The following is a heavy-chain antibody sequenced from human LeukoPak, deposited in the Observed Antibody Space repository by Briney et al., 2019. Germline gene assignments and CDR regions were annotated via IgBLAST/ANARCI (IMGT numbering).Heavy chain of an antibody. CDR1: GGSISSSSYY. D-gene: IGHD2-15*01. V-gene: IGHV4-39*01. Sequence: SETLSLTCTVSGGSISSSSYYWGWIRQPPGKGLEWIGSIYYSGSTYYNPSLKSRVTISVDTSKNQFSLKLSSVTAADTAVYYCARHFGGYYFDYWGQGTPVTVSS. CDR2: IYYSGST. CDR3: ARHFGGYYFDY. J-gene: IGHJ4*02.